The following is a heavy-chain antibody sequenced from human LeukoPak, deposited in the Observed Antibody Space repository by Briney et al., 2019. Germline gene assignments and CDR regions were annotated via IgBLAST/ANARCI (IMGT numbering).Heavy chain of an antibody. D-gene: IGHD5-12*01. CDR1: GYTFTGYY. Sequence: ASVTVSCTASGYTFTGYYMHWVRQAPGQGLEWMGRINPNSGGTNYAQKFQGRVTMTRDTSISTAYMELSRLRSDDTAVYYCATTPSGYDRFDYWGQGTLVTVSS. V-gene: IGHV1-2*06. CDR2: INPNSGGT. J-gene: IGHJ4*02. CDR3: ATTPSGYDRFDY.